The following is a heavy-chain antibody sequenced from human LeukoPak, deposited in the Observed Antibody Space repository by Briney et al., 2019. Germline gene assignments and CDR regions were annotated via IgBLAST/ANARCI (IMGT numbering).Heavy chain of an antibody. CDR3: ARDLGREFSHFDY. J-gene: IGHJ4*02. CDR2: IYYSGST. CDR1: GGSISSYY. D-gene: IGHD3-10*01. V-gene: IGHV4-59*01. Sequence: SETLSLTCTVSGGSISSYYWSWIRQPPGKGLEWIGYIYYSGSTNYNPSLKSRVTISVDTSKNQFSLKLSSVTAADTAVYYCARDLGREFSHFDYWGQGTLVTVSS.